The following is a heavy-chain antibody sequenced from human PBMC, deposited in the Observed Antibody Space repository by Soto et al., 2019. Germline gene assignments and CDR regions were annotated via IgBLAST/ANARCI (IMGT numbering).Heavy chain of an antibody. D-gene: IGHD6-13*01. CDR3: ARGIGYSSSWTYYYGMDV. Sequence: ASVKVSCKASGDTFTSYAMHWVRQAPGQRLEWMGWINAGNGNTKYSQKFQGRVTITRDTSASTAYMELSSLRPGDTAVYYCARGIGYSSSWTYYYGMDVWGQGTTVTVSS. J-gene: IGHJ6*02. CDR2: INAGNGNT. CDR1: GDTFTSYA. V-gene: IGHV1-3*01.